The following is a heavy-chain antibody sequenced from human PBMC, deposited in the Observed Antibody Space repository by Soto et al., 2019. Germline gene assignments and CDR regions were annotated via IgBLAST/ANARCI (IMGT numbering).Heavy chain of an antibody. CDR2: IIPIFGTA. CDR3: ARVIYSGTHGGGWFDP. V-gene: IGHV1-69*01. CDR1: GGTFSSYA. J-gene: IGHJ5*02. Sequence: QVQLVQSGAEVKKPGSSVKVSCKASGGTFSSYAISWVRQAPGQGLEWMGGIIPIFGTANYAQKFQGRVTITADESTSTAYMELSSLRSEDTVVYYCARVIYSGTHGGGWFDPWGQGTLVTVSS. D-gene: IGHD1-26*01.